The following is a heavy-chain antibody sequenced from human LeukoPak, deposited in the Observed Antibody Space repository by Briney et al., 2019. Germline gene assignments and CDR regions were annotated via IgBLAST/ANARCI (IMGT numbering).Heavy chain of an antibody. CDR2: ISYSESTI. D-gene: IGHD5-12*01. J-gene: IGHJ4*02. Sequence: GGSLRLSCAVSGFTFSSYSMNWVRQAPGKGLEWVSYISYSESTIYYADSVKGRFTISRDNGKNSLYLQMNSLRAEDTAVYYCASAGNSGYWGQGTLVTVSS. CDR1: GFTFSSYS. V-gene: IGHV3-48*01. CDR3: ASAGNSGY.